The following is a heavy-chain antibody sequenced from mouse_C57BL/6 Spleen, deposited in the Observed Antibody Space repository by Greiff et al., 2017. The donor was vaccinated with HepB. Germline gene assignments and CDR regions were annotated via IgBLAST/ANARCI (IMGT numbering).Heavy chain of an antibody. D-gene: IGHD4-1*01. CDR2: INPNNGGT. V-gene: IGHV1-18*01. J-gene: IGHJ2*01. CDR1: GYTFTGSN. Sequence: EVQLQQSGPELVKPGASVKISCKASGYTFTGSNMDWVKQSHGKSLEWIGDINPNNGGTNYNQKFKGKATLTVDKSSSTAYMELRSLTSEDTAVYYCARGGLGSFDYWGKGTTLTVSS. CDR3: ARGGLGSFDY.